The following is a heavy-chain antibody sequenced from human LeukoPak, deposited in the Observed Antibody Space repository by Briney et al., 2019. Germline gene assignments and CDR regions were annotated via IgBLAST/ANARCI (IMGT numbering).Heavy chain of an antibody. CDR1: GFTFSSTS. CDR3: ARGLGSGSSPFDY. D-gene: IGHD3-10*01. CDR2: IYSGGST. Sequence: PGGSLRLSCAASGFTFSSTSMSWVRQAPGKGLEWVSVIYSGGSTYYADSVKGRFTISRDNSKNTLYLQMNSLRAEDTAVYYCARGLGSGSSPFDYWGQGTLVTVSS. V-gene: IGHV3-53*01. J-gene: IGHJ4*02.